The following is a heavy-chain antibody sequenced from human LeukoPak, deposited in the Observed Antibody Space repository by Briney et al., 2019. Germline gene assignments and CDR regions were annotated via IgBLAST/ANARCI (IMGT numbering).Heavy chain of an antibody. CDR1: GGSFSGYY. Sequence: SETLSLTCAVYGGSFSGYYWSWIRQPPGKGLEWIGEINHSGSTNYNPSLKSRVTISVDTSKNQFSLKLSSVTAADTAVYYCATLTPYYDILTGYLSPVGPGYFDYWGQGTLVTVSS. J-gene: IGHJ4*02. CDR3: ATLTPYYDILTGYLSPVGPGYFDY. D-gene: IGHD3-9*01. CDR2: INHSGST. V-gene: IGHV4-34*01.